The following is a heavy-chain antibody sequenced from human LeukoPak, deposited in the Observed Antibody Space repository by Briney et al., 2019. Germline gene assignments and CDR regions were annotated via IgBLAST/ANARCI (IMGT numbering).Heavy chain of an antibody. CDR3: AREWNYYAFEI. J-gene: IGHJ3*02. Sequence: SETLSLTCTVSGYSISSGYYWGWIRLPPGKGLEWIGSMYHSGNTYYNPSLKSRVSISVDTSKNQFSLRLSSVTAADTAVYYCAREWNYYAFEIWGQGTMVTVSS. D-gene: IGHD1-7*01. CDR1: GYSISSGYY. CDR2: MYHSGNT. V-gene: IGHV4-38-2*02.